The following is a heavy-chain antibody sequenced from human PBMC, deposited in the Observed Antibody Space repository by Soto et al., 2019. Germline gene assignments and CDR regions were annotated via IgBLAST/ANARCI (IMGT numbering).Heavy chain of an antibody. J-gene: IGHJ3*02. Sequence: QVQLQESGPGLVKPSQTLSLTCTVSGGSISIGGYYWSWIRQHPGKGLEWIGYIYYNGSTYYNPSRKSRITISVDTSKNHFSLNLSSVIAADTAVYYCARGWGSSSYYKPFDIWGQGTMVTVSS. CDR2: IYYNGST. CDR1: GGSISIGGYY. D-gene: IGHD2-2*02. V-gene: IGHV4-31*03. CDR3: ARGWGSSSYYKPFDI.